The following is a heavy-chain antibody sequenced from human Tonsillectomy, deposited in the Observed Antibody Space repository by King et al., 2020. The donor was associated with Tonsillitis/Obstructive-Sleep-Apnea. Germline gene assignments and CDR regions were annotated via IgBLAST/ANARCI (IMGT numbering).Heavy chain of an antibody. D-gene: IGHD5-18*01. J-gene: IGHJ4*02. CDR2: INHSGST. CDR3: ARGRGYSDGSFSY. Sequence: VQLQQWGAGLLKPSETLSLTCAVYGGSFSGYYWSWIRQPPGKGLEWIGEINHSGSTNYNPSLKSRVTISVDTSKNQFSLKLSSVTAADTAVYYCARGRGYSDGSFSYWGQGTLVTVSS. V-gene: IGHV4-34*01. CDR1: GGSFSGYY.